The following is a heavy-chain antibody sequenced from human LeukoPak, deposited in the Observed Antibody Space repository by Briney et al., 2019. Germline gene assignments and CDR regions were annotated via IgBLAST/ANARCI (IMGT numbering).Heavy chain of an antibody. Sequence: PSETLSLTCAVYGGSFSVYYWTCVPPPPERGLECIGEIYHRGVTTYYPPLKSRVTISIDTYTPRFSLTRHSPTATHTAVYFCTRTVGRTASLCYWGQGTLVTVSS. V-gene: IGHV4-34*01. D-gene: IGHD4-11*01. CDR1: GGSFSVYY. J-gene: IGHJ4*02. CDR3: TRTVGRTASLCY. CDR2: IYHRGVT.